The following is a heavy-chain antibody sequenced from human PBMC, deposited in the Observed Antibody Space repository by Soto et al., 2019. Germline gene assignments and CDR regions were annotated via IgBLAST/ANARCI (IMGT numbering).Heavy chain of an antibody. CDR2: IDYSGRT. CDR1: GGSISSGGYY. V-gene: IGHV4-31*03. Sequence: QVQLQESGPGLVKPSQTLSLTCTVSGGSISSGGYYWSWIRQHPGKVLEWIGYIDYSGRTYYNPSLKSRVTISVDTSKNQFSLKLSSVTAADTAVYYCARDPAVTTKWYFDLWGRGTLVTVSS. J-gene: IGHJ2*01. CDR3: ARDPAVTTKWYFDL. D-gene: IGHD4-17*01.